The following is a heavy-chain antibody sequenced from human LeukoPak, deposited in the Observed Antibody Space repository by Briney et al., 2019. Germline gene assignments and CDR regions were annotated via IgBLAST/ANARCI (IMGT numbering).Heavy chain of an antibody. D-gene: IGHD3-10*01. J-gene: IGHJ3*01. Sequence: GRSLRLSFAASGFTFSSYAMHWVRQAPGKGLEWVALIWYDGSNKFYPDSVKGRFSISRDNSNNTLYLQMNSLRAEDTAVYYCARDGGKFGELSAFDVWGQGTLVTVSS. CDR1: GFTFSSYA. CDR3: ARDGGKFGELSAFDV. V-gene: IGHV3-33*08. CDR2: IWYDGSNK.